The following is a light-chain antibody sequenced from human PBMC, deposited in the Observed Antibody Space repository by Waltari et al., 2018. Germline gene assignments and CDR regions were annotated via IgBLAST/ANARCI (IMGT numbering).Light chain of an antibody. CDR2: DLS. Sequence: QSALTQPASVSGSHGQSITLSCTGTSSHVGSYNDVSWYQQHPGKATKLRIYDLSYRPSGFSNRFSGSKSGNTASLTISGLQAEDEADYYCSSYITTNTLELFGGGTSLTVL. CDR1: SSHVGSYND. V-gene: IGLV2-14*03. J-gene: IGLJ2*01. CDR3: SSYITTNTLEL.